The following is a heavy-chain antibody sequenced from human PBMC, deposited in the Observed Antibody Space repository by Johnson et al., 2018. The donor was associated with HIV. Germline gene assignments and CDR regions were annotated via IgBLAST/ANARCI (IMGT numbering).Heavy chain of an antibody. Sequence: VQLVESGGGVVRPGGSLRLSCAASGFIFDDYGMSWVRQAPGKGLEWVSGINWNGCSTGYADSVKGRFTISRDHAKNSLYLQMNSLRAEDTALYYCARDRARYYDSSGYYYDAFDIWGQGTMVTVSS. CDR3: ARDRARYYDSSGYYYDAFDI. V-gene: IGHV3-20*04. CDR1: GFIFDDYG. D-gene: IGHD3-22*01. CDR2: INWNGCST. J-gene: IGHJ3*02.